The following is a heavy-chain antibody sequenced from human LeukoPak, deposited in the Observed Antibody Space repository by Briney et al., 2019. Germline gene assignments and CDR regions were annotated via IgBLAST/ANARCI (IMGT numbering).Heavy chain of an antibody. J-gene: IGHJ3*02. CDR1: GFTFSSYE. CDR3: ARQRYQRDAFDI. D-gene: IGHD2-2*01. V-gene: IGHV3-48*03. Sequence: GGSLRLSCAASGFTFSSYEMNWVRQAPGKGLEWVSYISSSGSTIYYADSVKGRFTISRDNAKNSLYLQMNSLRAEDTAVYYCARQRYQRDAFDIWGQGTVVTVSS. CDR2: ISSSGSTI.